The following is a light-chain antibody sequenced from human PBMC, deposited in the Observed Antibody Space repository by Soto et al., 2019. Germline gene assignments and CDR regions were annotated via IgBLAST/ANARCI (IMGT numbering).Light chain of an antibody. J-gene: IGKJ1*01. CDR2: RAS. V-gene: IGKV3-20*01. Sequence: EIVLTQSPGTLSLSPGERATLSCRASQSVSSNYLAWYQQKPGQAPRLLIYRASSRATGIPDRFSGSGSGTDFTLTISRLEPEDFAVYYCQQDGSSPWTFGQGTKVDIK. CDR3: QQDGSSPWT. CDR1: QSVSSNY.